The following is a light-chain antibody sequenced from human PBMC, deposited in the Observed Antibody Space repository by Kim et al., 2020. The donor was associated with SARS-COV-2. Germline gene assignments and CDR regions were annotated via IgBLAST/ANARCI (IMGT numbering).Light chain of an antibody. J-gene: IGLJ2*01. CDR3: QAWDSSTVV. CDR2: QDA. Sequence: SYELTQPPSVSVSPGQTASITCSGEKLEDKFACWYQQKPGQSPVLVIYQDAKRPSVIPERFSGSNSGNTATLTISGAQAMDEADYYCQAWDSSTVVFGGGTKLTVL. CDR1: KLEDKF. V-gene: IGLV3-1*01.